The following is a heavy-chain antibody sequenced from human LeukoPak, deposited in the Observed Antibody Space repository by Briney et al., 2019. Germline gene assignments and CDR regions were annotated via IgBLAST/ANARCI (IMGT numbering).Heavy chain of an antibody. CDR1: GGSFSGYY. CDR2: INHSGST. J-gene: IGHJ3*02. V-gene: IGHV4-34*01. Sequence: PSETLSLTCAVYGGSFSGYYWSWIRQPPGKGLEWIGEINHSGSTNYNPSLKSRVTISVDTSKNQFSLKLSSVTAADTAVYYCARWGRSYYYDSSGFDIWGQGTMVIVSS. CDR3: ARWGRSYYYDSSGFDI. D-gene: IGHD3-22*01.